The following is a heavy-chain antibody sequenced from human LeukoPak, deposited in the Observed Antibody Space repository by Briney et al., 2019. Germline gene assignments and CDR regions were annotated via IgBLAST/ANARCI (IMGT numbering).Heavy chain of an antibody. CDR3: ARDHVEYCSSTSCRNWFDP. Sequence: ASVRVSCKTSGHTFTTDYIHWVRQAPGQGLEWMGIINPSAGGTTYAQKFQGRVTMTTDTSTSTAYMELRSLRSDDTAVYYCARDHVEYCSSTSCRNWFDPWGQGTLVTVSS. CDR2: INPSAGGT. J-gene: IGHJ5*02. V-gene: IGHV1-46*01. CDR1: GHTFTTDY. D-gene: IGHD2-2*01.